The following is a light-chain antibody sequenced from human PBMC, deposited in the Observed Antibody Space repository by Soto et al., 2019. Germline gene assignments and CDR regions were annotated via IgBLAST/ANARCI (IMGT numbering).Light chain of an antibody. CDR3: QQYKTLCT. CDR1: QSISTW. J-gene: IGKJ2*01. CDR2: DAS. V-gene: IGKV1-5*01. Sequence: DIQMNQSPSTLSASAGDRVTITCRASQSISTWLAWYQQKPGQAPKLLIFDASTLEGGVPSRFSGSGSGTEFTLTIRSLQPNDSPTYYCQQYKTLCTFGQGTKLEIK.